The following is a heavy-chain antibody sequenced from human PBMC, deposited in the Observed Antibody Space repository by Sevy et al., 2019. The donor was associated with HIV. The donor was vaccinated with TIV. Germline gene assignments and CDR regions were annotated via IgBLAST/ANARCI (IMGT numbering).Heavy chain of an antibody. CDR2: LRYDGNNK. D-gene: IGHD2-21*02. V-gene: IGHV3-30*02. CDR3: ANGDYYFDY. CDR1: GFTFRTYG. Sequence: GGSLRLTCAASGFTFRTYGMQWVHRAPGKGLEWVAFLRYDGNNKYYTDSVKGRFTISRDNSKNTLYLHMNSLRAEDTAVYYCANGDYYFDYWGQGTLVTVSS. J-gene: IGHJ4*02.